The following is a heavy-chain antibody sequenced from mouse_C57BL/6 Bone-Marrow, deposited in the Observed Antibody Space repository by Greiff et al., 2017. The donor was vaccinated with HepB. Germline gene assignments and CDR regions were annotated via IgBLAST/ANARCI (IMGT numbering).Heavy chain of an antibody. V-gene: IGHV1-81*01. CDR3: ARGGEGYAMDY. J-gene: IGHJ4*01. CDR1: GYTFTSYG. Sequence: QVQLQQSGAELARPGASVKLSCKASGYTFTSYGISWVKQRTGQGLEWIGEIYPRSGNTYYNEKFKGKATLTADKSSSTAYMELRSLTSADSAVYFCARGGEGYAMDYWGQGTSVTVSS. CDR2: IYPRSGNT.